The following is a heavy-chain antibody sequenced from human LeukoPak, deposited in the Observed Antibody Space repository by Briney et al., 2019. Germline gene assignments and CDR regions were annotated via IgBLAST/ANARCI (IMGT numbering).Heavy chain of an antibody. J-gene: IGHJ4*02. CDR2: IKQDGSEK. D-gene: IGHD2-8*01. CDR1: GFTFSSYW. CDR3: ARDSYCPNDVCYDY. V-gene: IGHV3-7*01. Sequence: SGGSLRLSCAASGFTFSSYWMSWVRQARGKGLEWVANIKQDGSEKYYVDSVKGRLTISRDNAKNSLYLQMNSLRAEDTAVYYCARDSYCPNDVCYDYWGQGVLVTVS.